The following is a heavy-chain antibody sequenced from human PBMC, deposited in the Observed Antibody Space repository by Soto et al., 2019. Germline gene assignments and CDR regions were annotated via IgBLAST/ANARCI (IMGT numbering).Heavy chain of an antibody. CDR3: TKDPFGSGDYGWLDP. D-gene: IGHD4-17*01. CDR2: IAATDGST. V-gene: IGHV3-23*01. J-gene: IGHJ5*02. Sequence: GGSLRLSCAGSGFTFSSYAMTWVRQAPGKGLEWVSTIAATDGSTYLADSVKGRFIISRDDSKNTLYLQMNGLRAEDTAIYYCTKDPFGSGDYGWLDPWGQGTLVTVSS. CDR1: GFTFSSYA.